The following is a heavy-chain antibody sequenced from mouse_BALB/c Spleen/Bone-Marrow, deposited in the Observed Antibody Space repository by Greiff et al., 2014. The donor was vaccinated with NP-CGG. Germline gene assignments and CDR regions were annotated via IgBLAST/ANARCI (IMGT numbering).Heavy chain of an antibody. J-gene: IGHJ2*01. Sequence: EVHLVESGGGLVKPGGSLKLSCAASGFAFSSYDMSWVRQTPEKRLEWVAYISSGGGNTYYPDTVKGRFTISRDNAKNTLYLQMSSLKSEDTAMYYCARHDSGYDWGQGTTLTVSS. V-gene: IGHV5-12-1*01. CDR1: GFAFSSYD. CDR2: ISSGGGNT. CDR3: ARHDSGYD. D-gene: IGHD3-1*01.